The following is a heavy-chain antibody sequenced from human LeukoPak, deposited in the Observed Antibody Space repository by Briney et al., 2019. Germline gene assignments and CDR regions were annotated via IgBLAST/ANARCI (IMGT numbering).Heavy chain of an antibody. Sequence: ASVKVPCKVSGYTLTELSMHWVRQAPGKGREGMGGFDPEDGETIYAQNFQGRVTMTEDTSTDTAYMELSRLRSEDTAVYYCATDRGPTGTTTWFDYWGQGTLVTVSS. CDR1: GYTLTELS. V-gene: IGHV1-24*01. CDR2: FDPEDGET. J-gene: IGHJ4*02. CDR3: ATDRGPTGTTTWFDY. D-gene: IGHD1-1*01.